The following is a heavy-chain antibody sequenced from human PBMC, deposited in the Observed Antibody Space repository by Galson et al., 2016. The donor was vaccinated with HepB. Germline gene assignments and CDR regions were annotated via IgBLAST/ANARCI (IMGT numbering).Heavy chain of an antibody. V-gene: IGHV1-18*04. CDR1: GYTFTSYA. CDR3: ARVPVPYYYDRSGHFDH. J-gene: IGHJ4*02. D-gene: IGHD3-22*01. CDR2: ISPYNANT. Sequence: QSGAEVKKPGASVKVSCKASGYTFTSYAISWVRQAPGQGLEWMGWISPYNANTHYAQNLRGRVTMTTDTSTSTAYMELRSLRSDDTAVYYCARVPVPYYYDRSGHFDHWGQGALVTVSS.